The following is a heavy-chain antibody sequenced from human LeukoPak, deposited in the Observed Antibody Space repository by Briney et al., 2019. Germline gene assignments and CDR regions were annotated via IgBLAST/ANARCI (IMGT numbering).Heavy chain of an antibody. CDR2: INSDGSST. CDR3: ARDALPRGLWFGSNWFDP. V-gene: IGHV3-74*01. D-gene: IGHD3-10*01. J-gene: IGHJ5*02. CDR1: GFTFSSYW. Sequence: PGGSLRLSCAASGFTFSSYWMHWVRQAPGKGLVWVSRINSDGSSTSYADSVKGRFTISRDNAKNTLYLQMNSLRAEDTAVYYCARDALPRGLWFGSNWFDPWGQGTLVTVSS.